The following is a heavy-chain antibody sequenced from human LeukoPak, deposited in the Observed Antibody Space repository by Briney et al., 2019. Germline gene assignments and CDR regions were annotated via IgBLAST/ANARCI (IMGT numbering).Heavy chain of an antibody. CDR3: ARVRERWLQSRYYYMDV. Sequence: ASVKVSCKASGYTFTSYGISWVRQAPGQGLEWMGWISAYNGNTNYAQKLQGRVTMTTDTSTSTAYMELRSLRSDDTAVYYCARVRERWLQSRYYYMDVWGKGTTVTISS. CDR2: ISAYNGNT. V-gene: IGHV1-18*01. CDR1: GYTFTSYG. J-gene: IGHJ6*03. D-gene: IGHD5-24*01.